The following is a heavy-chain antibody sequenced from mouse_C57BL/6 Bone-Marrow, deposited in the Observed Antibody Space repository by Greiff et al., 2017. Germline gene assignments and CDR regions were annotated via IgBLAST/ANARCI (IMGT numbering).Heavy chain of an antibody. CDR3: ARHSGKRSFDY. CDR2: ISNGGGST. CDR1: GFTFSDYY. Sequence: EVKLEESGGGLVQPGGSLKLSCAASGFTFSDYYMYWVRQTPEKRLEWVAYISNGGGSTYYPDTVKGRFTISRDNAKNTLYLQMSRLKSEDTAMYYCARHSGKRSFDYWGQGTTLTVSS. D-gene: IGHD1-1*01. V-gene: IGHV5-12*01. J-gene: IGHJ2*01.